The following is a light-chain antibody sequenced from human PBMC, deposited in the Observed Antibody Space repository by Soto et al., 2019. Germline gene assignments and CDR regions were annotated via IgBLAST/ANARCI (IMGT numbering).Light chain of an antibody. Sequence: DIQMTQSPSSQSASVGDTITITCRASQRIRDLLNWYQQKPGKAPELLIFATSNLQTGVPSRFRGSGSGTEFTLTISGLQPEDFATYYCQQSYSIPGFGQGTKVE. CDR3: QQSYSIPG. J-gene: IGKJ1*01. CDR2: ATS. CDR1: QRIRDL. V-gene: IGKV1-39*01.